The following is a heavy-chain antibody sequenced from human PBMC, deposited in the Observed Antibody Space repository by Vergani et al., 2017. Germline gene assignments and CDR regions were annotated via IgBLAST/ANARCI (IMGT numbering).Heavy chain of an antibody. Sequence: QVQLQESGPGLVKPSETLSLTCTVSGGSISSYYWSWIRQPAGKGLEWIGRIYTSGSTNYNPSLKSRVTMSVDTSKNQFYLKLSSVTAADTAVYYCAREPQPIVVVPAAPYWYFDLWGRGTLVTVSS. CDR3: AREPQPIVVVPAAPYWYFDL. CDR1: GGSISSYY. J-gene: IGHJ2*01. CDR2: IYTSGST. V-gene: IGHV4-4*07. D-gene: IGHD2-2*01.